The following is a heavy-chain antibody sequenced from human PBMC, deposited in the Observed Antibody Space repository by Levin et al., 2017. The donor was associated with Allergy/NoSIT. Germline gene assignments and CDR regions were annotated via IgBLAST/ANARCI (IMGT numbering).Heavy chain of an antibody. CDR1: GLTFNNYW. CDR2: ISQDGSET. CDR3: ARSLGPYYGSGSWVL. D-gene: IGHD3-10*01. Sequence: SGGSLRLSCAASGLTFNNYWMNWVRQAPGKGLEWVATISQDGSETYYVDSLKGRFTISRDNAKNSLYLQMNSLRAEDTAVYYCARSLGPYYGSGSWVLWGQGTLVTVSS. V-gene: IGHV3-7*01. J-gene: IGHJ4*02.